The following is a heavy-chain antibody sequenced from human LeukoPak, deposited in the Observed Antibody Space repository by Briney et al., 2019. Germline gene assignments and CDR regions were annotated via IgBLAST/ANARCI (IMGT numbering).Heavy chain of an antibody. V-gene: IGHV3-21*01. Sequence: PGGSLRLSCAASGFTFSSYSMNWVRQAPGKGLEWVSSISSSSSYIYYADSVKGRFTISRDNAKNSLYLQMNSLRAEDTAVCYCARVSPILPGIAAAGAFDYWGQGTLVTVSS. CDR2: ISSSSSYI. CDR1: GFTFSSYS. J-gene: IGHJ4*02. CDR3: ARVSPILPGIAAAGAFDY. D-gene: IGHD6-13*01.